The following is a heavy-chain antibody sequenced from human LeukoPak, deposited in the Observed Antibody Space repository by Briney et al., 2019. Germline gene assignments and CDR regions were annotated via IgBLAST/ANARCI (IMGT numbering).Heavy chain of an antibody. CDR2: ISSSGSTI. D-gene: IGHD5-12*01. CDR1: GFTFSSYD. J-gene: IGHJ4*02. CDR3: AREVSGFDFCY. V-gene: IGHV3-48*03. Sequence: GGSLRLSCAASGFTFSSYDMNWVRQAPGKGLEWVSYISSSGSTIYYADSVRGRFTISRDNAKNSLYLQMNSLRAEDTAVYYCAREVSGFDFCYWGQGTLVTVSS.